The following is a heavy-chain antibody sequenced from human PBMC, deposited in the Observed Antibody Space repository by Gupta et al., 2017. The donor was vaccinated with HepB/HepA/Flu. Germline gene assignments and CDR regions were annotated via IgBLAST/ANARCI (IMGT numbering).Heavy chain of an antibody. CDR1: GFIFRSYD. CDR2: IGSAGDT. V-gene: IGHV3-13*01. J-gene: IGHJ6*02. CDR3: ARAGYSYGSDYYGLDV. D-gene: IGHD5-18*01. Sequence: EVQLVESGGDLVQPGGSLRPSCAACGFIFRSYDLPWFRQGTGRGLEWVSSIGSAGDTYYPDSAKGRFTISRDNAKNSLHLQINNLKAGDTAVYFCARAGYSYGSDYYGLDVWGQGTTVTVSS.